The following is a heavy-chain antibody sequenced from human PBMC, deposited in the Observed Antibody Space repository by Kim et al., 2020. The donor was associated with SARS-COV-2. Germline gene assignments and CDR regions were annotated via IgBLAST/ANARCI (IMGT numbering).Heavy chain of an antibody. D-gene: IGHD1-1*01. Sequence: SETLSLTCAVYGGSFSGYYWSWIRQPPGKGLEWIGEINHSGSTNYNPSLKSRVTISVDTSKNQFSLKLSSVTAADTAVYYCARNSGTHYPGAYWGQGTLVTVSS. CDR3: ARNSGTHYPGAY. V-gene: IGHV4-34*01. J-gene: IGHJ4*02. CDR2: INHSGST. CDR1: GGSFSGYY.